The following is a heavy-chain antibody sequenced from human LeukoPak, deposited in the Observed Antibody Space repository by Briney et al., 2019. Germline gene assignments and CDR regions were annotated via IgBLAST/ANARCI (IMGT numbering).Heavy chain of an antibody. CDR3: ATCSGGYYSYYCHMDV. V-gene: IGHV4-59*08. CDR2: IYYSGST. J-gene: IGHJ6*03. D-gene: IGHD6-25*01. CDR1: GGSISTYY. Sequence: PSETLSLTCTVSGGSISTYYWSWIRQPPGKGLEWIGYIYYSGSTSYNPSLKSRVTISVDTSKNQFSLKLTSVTAADTAVYYCATCSGGYYSYYCHMDVWGKGTTVTVSS.